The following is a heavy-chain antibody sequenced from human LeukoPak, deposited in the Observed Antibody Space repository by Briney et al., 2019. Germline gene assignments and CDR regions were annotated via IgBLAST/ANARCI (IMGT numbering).Heavy chain of an antibody. V-gene: IGHV1-2*02. CDR1: GYTFTGYY. CDR2: INPNSGGT. J-gene: IGHJ6*03. Sequence: GASVKVSCKASGYTFTGYYMHWVRQAAGQGLEWMGWINPNSGGTNYAQKFQGRVTMTRDTSISTAYIELSRLRSDDTAVYYCARDRTQSWGWELLGYYYYYMDVWGKGTTVTVSS. CDR3: ARDRTQSWGWELLGYYYYYMDV. D-gene: IGHD1-26*01.